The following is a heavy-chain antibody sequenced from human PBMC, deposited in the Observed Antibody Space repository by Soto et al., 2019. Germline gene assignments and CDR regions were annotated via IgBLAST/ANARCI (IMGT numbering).Heavy chain of an antibody. J-gene: IGHJ6*01. CDR2: INPVGGST. CDR1: GYTFTSYY. Sequence: QVQLVQSGAEVKKPGASVRVSCKASGYTFTSYYIHWVRQAPGQGLEWVSIINPVGGSTNYAQKLQGRVTVTRDTSTSTVHMELSSTRSEDTAVYYCARGWGRVVYAMDVWGQGTTVTVSS. CDR3: ARGWGRVVYAMDV. V-gene: IGHV1-46*04. D-gene: IGHD1-26*01.